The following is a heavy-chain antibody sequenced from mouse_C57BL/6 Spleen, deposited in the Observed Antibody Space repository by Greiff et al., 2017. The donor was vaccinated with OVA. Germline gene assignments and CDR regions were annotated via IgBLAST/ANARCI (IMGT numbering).Heavy chain of an antibody. CDR1: GFNIKDYY. CDR2: IDPAASET. CDR3: ARSNWEGFAY. D-gene: IGHD4-1*01. Sequence: VQLQQSGAELVKPGASVKLSCTASGFNIKDYYMNWVKKRTEQGLERIGRIDPAASETPTDPKCQVTATITADTSANTAYLQLSSLSSEDTAVYYCARSNWEGFAYWGQGTLVTVSA. V-gene: IGHV14-2*01. J-gene: IGHJ3*01.